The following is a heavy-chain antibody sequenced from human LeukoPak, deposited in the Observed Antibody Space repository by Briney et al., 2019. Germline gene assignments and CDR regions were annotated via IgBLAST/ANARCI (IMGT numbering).Heavy chain of an antibody. V-gene: IGHV3-21*01. CDR1: GFTFSSYS. D-gene: IGHD3-10*01. CDR2: ISSSSSYI. CDR3: ARDRNYYGSGSNFDY. J-gene: IGHJ4*02. Sequence: GGSPRLSCAASGFTFSSYSMNWVRQAPGKGLEWVSSISSSSSYIYYADSVKGRFTISRDNAKNSLYLQMNSLRAEDTAVYYCARDRNYYGSGSNFDYWGQGTLVTVSS.